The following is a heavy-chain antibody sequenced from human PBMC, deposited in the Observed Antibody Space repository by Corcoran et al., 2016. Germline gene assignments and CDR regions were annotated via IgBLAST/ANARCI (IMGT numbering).Heavy chain of an antibody. CDR1: GGSFSGYY. J-gene: IGHJ4*02. Sequence: QVQLQQWGAGLLKPSETLSLTCAVYGGSFSGYYWSWIRQPPGKGLEWIGEINHSGSTNYNPSLKSRVTISVDTSKNQFSLKLSSVTAADTAVYYWARGRIVVPAAIPATTVTTSVYYFDYWGQGTLVTVSS. CDR2: INHSGST. CDR3: ARGRIVVPAAIPATTVTTSVYYFDY. D-gene: IGHD2-2*02. V-gene: IGHV4-34*01.